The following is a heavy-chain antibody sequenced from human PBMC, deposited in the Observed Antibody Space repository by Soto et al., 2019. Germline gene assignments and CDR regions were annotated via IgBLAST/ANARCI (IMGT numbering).Heavy chain of an antibody. CDR3: AGAGYVWGSYDSAFDI. D-gene: IGHD3-16*01. CDR1: GFTFSSYA. Sequence: GGSLRLSCAASGFTFSSYAMSWVRQAPGKGLEWVAVISYDGSNKYYADSVKGRFTISRDNSKNTLYLQMNSLRAEDTAVYYCAGAGYVWGSYDSAFDIWGQGTMVTVSS. CDR2: ISYDGSNK. V-gene: IGHV3-30-3*01. J-gene: IGHJ3*02.